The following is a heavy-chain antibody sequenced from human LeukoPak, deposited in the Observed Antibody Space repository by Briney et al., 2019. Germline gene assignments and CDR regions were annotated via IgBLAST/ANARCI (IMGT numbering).Heavy chain of an antibody. V-gene: IGHV3-74*01. Sequence: GGSLRLSCAASGFNFTSYWMHWVRQVPGKGLEWVARINSDGSRTSHVDSVKGRFTISRDNTKNTLYLQMNTLGADDTALYLCARESYYDSSAYYGGYDAFDMWGQGTMVTVSS. CDR1: GFNFTSYW. CDR2: INSDGSRT. D-gene: IGHD3-22*01. J-gene: IGHJ3*02. CDR3: ARESYYDSSAYYGGYDAFDM.